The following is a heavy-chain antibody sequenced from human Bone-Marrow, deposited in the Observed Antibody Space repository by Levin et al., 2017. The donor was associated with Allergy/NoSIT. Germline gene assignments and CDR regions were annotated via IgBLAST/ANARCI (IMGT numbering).Heavy chain of an antibody. CDR2: IWYDGSNK. CDR3: ARDLFDSSGPGPFDY. Sequence: GGSLRLSCAASGFTFSSYGMHWVRQAPGKGLEWVAVIWYDGSNKYYADSVKGRFTISRDNSKNTLYLQMNSLRAEDTAVYYCARDLFDSSGPGPFDYWGQGTLVTVSS. V-gene: IGHV3-33*01. D-gene: IGHD6-19*01. CDR1: GFTFSSYG. J-gene: IGHJ4*02.